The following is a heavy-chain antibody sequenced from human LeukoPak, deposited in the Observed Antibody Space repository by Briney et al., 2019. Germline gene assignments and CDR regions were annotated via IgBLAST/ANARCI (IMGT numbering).Heavy chain of an antibody. CDR3: VRDGSAADIYYYYGMDV. Sequence: ASVKVSCKASGYTFTSYGISWVRQAPGQGLEWMGWISAYNGNTNYAQKLLGRVTMTTDTSTSTAYMELRSLRSDDTAVYYCVRDGSAADIYYYYGMDVWGQGTTVTVSS. CDR1: GYTFTSYG. D-gene: IGHD3-10*01. J-gene: IGHJ6*02. CDR2: ISAYNGNT. V-gene: IGHV1-18*01.